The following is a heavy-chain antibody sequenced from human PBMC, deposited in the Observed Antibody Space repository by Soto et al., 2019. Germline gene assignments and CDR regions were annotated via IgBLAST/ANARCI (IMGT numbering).Heavy chain of an antibody. V-gene: IGHV3-30*09. CDR2: ISYDGSNK. CDR1: GFTFSSYA. D-gene: IGHD6-19*01. J-gene: IGHJ4*02. CDR3: ARGYSSGWFFDY. Sequence: GGSLRLSCAASGFTFSSYAMHWVRQAPGKGLEWVAVISYDGSNKYYADSVKGRFAISRDNSKNTLYLQMNSLRAEDTAVYYCARGYSSGWFFDYWGQGTLVTVSS.